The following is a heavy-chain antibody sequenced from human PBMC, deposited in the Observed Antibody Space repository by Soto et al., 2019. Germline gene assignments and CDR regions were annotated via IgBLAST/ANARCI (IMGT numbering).Heavy chain of an antibody. J-gene: IGHJ6*02. CDR1: GGTFSSYA. CDR3: ARDKGYCSSTSCSYGMDV. Sequence: QVQLVQSGDEVKKPGSSVKVSCKASGGTFSSYAISWVRQAPGQGLEWMGGIIPICGTANYAQKFQGRVTITADESTSTAYMELSSLRSEDTAVYYCARDKGYCSSTSCSYGMDVWGQGTTVTVSS. CDR2: IIPICGTA. V-gene: IGHV1-69*01. D-gene: IGHD2-2*01.